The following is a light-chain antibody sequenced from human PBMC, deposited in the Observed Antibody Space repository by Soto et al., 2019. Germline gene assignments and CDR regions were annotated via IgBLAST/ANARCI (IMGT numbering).Light chain of an antibody. CDR3: SSYTSSSLYV. Sequence: QSVLTQPASVSASPGQSITISCTGTSSDVGGYDYVSWYQHHPGKAPKLMIYDVSNRPSGVSNRFSGSKYGNTASLTISGLQAEDESDYYCSSYTSSSLYVFGTGTKLTVL. CDR2: DVS. V-gene: IGLV2-14*03. J-gene: IGLJ1*01. CDR1: SSDVGGYDY.